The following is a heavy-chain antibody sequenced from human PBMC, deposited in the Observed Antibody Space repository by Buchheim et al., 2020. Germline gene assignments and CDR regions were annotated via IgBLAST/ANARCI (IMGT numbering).Heavy chain of an antibody. CDR2: IWCDGSNK. D-gene: IGHD4-17*01. CDR1: GFTFSSYG. J-gene: IGHJ6*02. V-gene: IGHV3-33*01. Sequence: QVQLVESGGGVVQPGRSLRLSCAASGFTFSSYGMHWVRQAPGKGLEWVAVIWCDGSNKYYADSVKGRFTISRDNSKNTLYLQMNSLRAEDTAVYYCARALYGDYLHGMDVWGQGTT. CDR3: ARALYGDYLHGMDV.